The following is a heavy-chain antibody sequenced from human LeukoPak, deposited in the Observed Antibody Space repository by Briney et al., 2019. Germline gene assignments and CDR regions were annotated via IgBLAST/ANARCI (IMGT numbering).Heavy chain of an antibody. CDR3: ARGEYYSDTSSYFDY. J-gene: IGHJ4*02. Sequence: GRSLRLSCAASGFTISSYGMNWVCQAPGKGLEWVAVISYDGSNKYYADSVKGRFTISRDNSKNTLFVQMSSLRAEDTAVYYCARGEYYSDTSSYFDYWGQGTLVTVSS. CDR1: GFTISSYG. V-gene: IGHV3-30*03. CDR2: ISYDGSNK. D-gene: IGHD3-22*01.